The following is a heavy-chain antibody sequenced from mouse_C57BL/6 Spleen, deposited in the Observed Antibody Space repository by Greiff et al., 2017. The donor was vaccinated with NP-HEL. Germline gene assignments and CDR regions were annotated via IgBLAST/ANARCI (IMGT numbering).Heavy chain of an antibody. CDR2: ISDGGSYT. J-gene: IGHJ1*03. CDR1: GFTFSSYA. CDR3: ARKTYYSTRYLYFDV. D-gene: IGHD2-5*01. V-gene: IGHV5-4*03. Sequence: DVMLVESGGGLVKPGGSLKLSCAASGFTFSSYAMSWVRQTPEKRLEWVATISDGGSYTYYPDNVKGRFTISRDNAKNNLDLQMSHLKSEDTAMYYCARKTYYSTRYLYFDVWGTGTTVTVSS.